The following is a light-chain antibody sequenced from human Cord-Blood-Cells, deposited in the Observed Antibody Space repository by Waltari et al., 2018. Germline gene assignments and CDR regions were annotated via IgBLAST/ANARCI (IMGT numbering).Light chain of an antibody. CDR2: AAS. Sequence: DSQMTQSPSSLSAYVGDRVTITCRASQSISSYLNWYQQKPGKAPKLLLYAASSLQSGVPARFSGSGSGTDFTLTISSLQPEDFATYYCQQSYSTLTFGPGTKVDIK. J-gene: IGKJ3*01. V-gene: IGKV1-39*01. CDR1: QSISSY. CDR3: QQSYSTLT.